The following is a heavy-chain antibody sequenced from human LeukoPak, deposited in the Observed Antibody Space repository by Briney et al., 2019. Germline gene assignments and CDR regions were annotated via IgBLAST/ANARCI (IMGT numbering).Heavy chain of an antibody. CDR2: INHSGSA. J-gene: IGHJ3*02. D-gene: IGHD3-10*01. CDR3: ARRGRYDAFDI. CDR1: GGSFSGYY. Sequence: SETLSLTCAVSGGSFSGYYWTWIRQPPGKGLEWIGEINHSGSANYSPSLSSRVTISLDMSENQFSLKLSSVTAADTAVYYCARRGRYDAFDIWGQGTMVTVSS. V-gene: IGHV4-34*01.